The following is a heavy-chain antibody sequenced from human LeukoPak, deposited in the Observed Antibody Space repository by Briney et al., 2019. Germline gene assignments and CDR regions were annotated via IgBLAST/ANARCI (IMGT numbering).Heavy chain of an antibody. CDR1: GFTFDDYD. V-gene: IGHV3-64*01. J-gene: IGHJ4*02. CDR2: ISNNGGST. CDR3: ARGPYCGGDCYSFYYFDY. D-gene: IGHD2-21*02. Sequence: GGSLRLSCAASGFTFDDYDMSWVRQAPGKGLEYVSTISNNGGSTYYANSVKGRFTISRDNSKNTLYLQMGSLRAEDMAVYYCARGPYCGGDCYSFYYFDYWGQGTLVTVSS.